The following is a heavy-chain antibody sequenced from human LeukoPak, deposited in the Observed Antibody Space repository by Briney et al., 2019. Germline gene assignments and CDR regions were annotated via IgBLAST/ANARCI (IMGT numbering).Heavy chain of an antibody. Sequence: SETLSLTCPVSGGSVNSGTYYWSWIRQPPGKGLEWIGSIYHSGSTYYNPSLKSRVTISVDTSKNQFSLKLSSVTAADTAVYYCARDTGNWFDPWGQGTLVTVSS. CDR2: IYHSGST. V-gene: IGHV4-39*07. CDR3: ARDTGNWFDP. J-gene: IGHJ5*02. D-gene: IGHD3-10*01. CDR1: GGSVNSGTYY.